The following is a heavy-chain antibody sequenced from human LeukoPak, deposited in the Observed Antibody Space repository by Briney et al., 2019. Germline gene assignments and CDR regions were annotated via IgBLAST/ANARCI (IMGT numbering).Heavy chain of an antibody. Sequence: GGSLRLSCAASGFTFDDYAMHWVRQAPGKGLEWVSGISWNSGSIGYADSVKGRFTISRDNAKNSLYLQMNSLRAENTALYYCAKDRRPVTMVQGVIITAAFDIWGQGTMVTVSS. D-gene: IGHD3-10*01. V-gene: IGHV3-9*01. CDR1: GFTFDDYA. CDR2: ISWNSGSI. CDR3: AKDRRPVTMVQGVIITAAFDI. J-gene: IGHJ3*02.